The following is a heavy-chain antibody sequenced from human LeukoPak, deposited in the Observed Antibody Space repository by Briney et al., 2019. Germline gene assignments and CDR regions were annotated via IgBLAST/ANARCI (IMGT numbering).Heavy chain of an antibody. J-gene: IGHJ4*02. V-gene: IGHV3-21*04. Sequence: KPGGSLRLSCAAPGFAFESYTMTWVRQAPGKGLEWVSLISDTSSDINYAESVRGRFTISRDNAKNSLFLQMDSLRVEDTAIYYCAKGLFSAFDKYLDSWGQGTLVTVSS. CDR3: AKGLFSAFDKYLDS. CDR1: GFAFESYT. CDR2: ISDTSSDI. D-gene: IGHD5-12*01.